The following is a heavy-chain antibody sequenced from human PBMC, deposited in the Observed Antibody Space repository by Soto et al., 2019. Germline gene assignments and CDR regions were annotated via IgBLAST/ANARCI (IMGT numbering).Heavy chain of an antibody. D-gene: IGHD2-21*02. CDR1: GYTFTSYG. Sequence: EASVKVSCKASGYTFTSYGISWVRQAPGQGLELMGWISAYNGNTNYAQKLQGRVTMTTDTSTSTAYMELRSLRSDDTAVYYCARWGDIVVVTAMEVHDAFDIWGQGTMVTV. V-gene: IGHV1-18*04. J-gene: IGHJ3*02. CDR3: ARWGDIVVVTAMEVHDAFDI. CDR2: ISAYNGNT.